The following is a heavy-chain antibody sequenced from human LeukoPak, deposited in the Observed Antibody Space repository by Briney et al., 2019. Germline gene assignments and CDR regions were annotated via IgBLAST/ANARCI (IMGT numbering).Heavy chain of an antibody. V-gene: IGHV3-21*01. CDR2: ISSSSSYI. J-gene: IGHJ4*02. Sequence: PGGSLRLSCAASGFTFSSYSMNWVRQAPGKGLEWVSSISSSSSYIYYADSVKGRFTISRDNAKNSLYLQMNSLRAEDTAVYYCARGAGLQSDALDYWGQGTLVTVSS. D-gene: IGHD5-24*01. CDR1: GFTFSSYS. CDR3: ARGAGLQSDALDY.